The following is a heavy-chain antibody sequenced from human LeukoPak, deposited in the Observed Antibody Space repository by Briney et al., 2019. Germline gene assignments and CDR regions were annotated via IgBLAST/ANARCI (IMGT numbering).Heavy chain of an antibody. CDR3: ARVRGGN. J-gene: IGHJ4*02. CDR1: RVTLSESW. CDR2: IYTYVTA. D-gene: IGHD3-16*01. Sequence: VGCPRLSPAPSRVTLSESWMYSGPDTPPEGVLWIANIYTYVTATYTTPATGRFTISRDNAKNTTYLQMHSLRAEDTAVYYCARVRGGNWGEETLVSVSS. V-gene: IGHV3-74*03.